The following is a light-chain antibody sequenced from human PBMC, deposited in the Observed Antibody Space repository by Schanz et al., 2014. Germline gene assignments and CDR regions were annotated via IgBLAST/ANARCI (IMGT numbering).Light chain of an antibody. CDR3: QQYFNTPYT. V-gene: IGKV4-1*01. CDR1: QSVLYRSNNKNY. Sequence: DIVMTQSPDSLAMSLGERATINCRSSQSVLYRSNNKNYLAWYQQKSGQPPKLLIYWASTRESGVPARFSGSGSGTDFTLTISSLQAEDVAVYYCQQYFNTPYTFGQGTKLEI. CDR2: WAS. J-gene: IGKJ2*01.